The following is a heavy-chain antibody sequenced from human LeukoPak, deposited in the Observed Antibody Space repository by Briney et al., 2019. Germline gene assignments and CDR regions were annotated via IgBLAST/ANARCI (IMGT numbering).Heavy chain of an antibody. J-gene: IGHJ6*03. CDR2: INPNSGGT. V-gene: IGHV1-2*02. Sequence: GASVKVSCKSSGYTFTGYYMHWVRQAPGQGLEWMGWINPNSGGTDYAQKFQGRVTMTRDTSISTAYMELSRLRSDDTAVYYCARESRRVVPAAIGGYYYYMDVWGKGTTVTVSS. D-gene: IGHD2-2*01. CDR3: ARESRRVVPAAIGGYYYYMDV. CDR1: GYTFTGYY.